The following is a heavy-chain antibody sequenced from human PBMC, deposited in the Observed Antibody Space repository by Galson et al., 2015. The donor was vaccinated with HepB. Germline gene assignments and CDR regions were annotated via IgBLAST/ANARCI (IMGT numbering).Heavy chain of an antibody. CDR1: GFTFSSYW. V-gene: IGHV3-7*03. Sequence: SLRLSCAASGFTFSSYWMSWVRQAPGKGLEWVANIKQDGSEKYYVDSVKGRFTISRDNAKNSLYLQMNSLRAEDTAVYYCARGSSSWYYYYGMDVWGQGTTVTVSS. CDR2: IKQDGSEK. D-gene: IGHD6-13*01. J-gene: IGHJ6*02. CDR3: ARGSSSWYYYYGMDV.